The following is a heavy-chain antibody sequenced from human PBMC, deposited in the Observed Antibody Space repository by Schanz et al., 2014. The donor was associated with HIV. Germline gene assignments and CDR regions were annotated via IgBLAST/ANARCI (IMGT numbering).Heavy chain of an antibody. J-gene: IGHJ4*02. D-gene: IGHD1-26*01. CDR3: AKALGGSPEDY. CDR1: GFTFSSHA. V-gene: IGHV3-23*01. CDR2: ISASARGT. Sequence: EVQLWESGGALVQPGGSLRLSCAASGFTFSSHAMAWVRQAPGKGLECIAGISASARGTNYADSVLGRFTVSRDNSKNTLYLQMNSLRAEDTAVYFCAKALGGSPEDYWGQGTLVTVSS.